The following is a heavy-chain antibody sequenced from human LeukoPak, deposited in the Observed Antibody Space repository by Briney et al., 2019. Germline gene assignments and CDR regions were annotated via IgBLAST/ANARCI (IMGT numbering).Heavy chain of an antibody. J-gene: IGHJ4*02. CDR2: ISSRSHYT. Sequence: GGSLRLSCAASAFTFSDYYMSWIRQAPGKGLECVSYISSRSHYTNYADSVKGRFTISRDNAKNSLCLQINSLRAEDTAVYYCARTLRCSGGSCSASVDYWGQGTLVTVSS. CDR3: ARTLRCSGGSCSASVDY. CDR1: AFTFSDYY. V-gene: IGHV3-11*03. D-gene: IGHD2-15*01.